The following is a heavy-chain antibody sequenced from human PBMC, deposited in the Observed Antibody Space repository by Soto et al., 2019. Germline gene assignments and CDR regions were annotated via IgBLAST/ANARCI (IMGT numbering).Heavy chain of an antibody. CDR3: ARENGLLWFGELSLKDYYYGMDV. J-gene: IGHJ6*02. D-gene: IGHD3-10*01. CDR2: IYYSGST. CDR1: GGSISSGGCY. V-gene: IGHV4-31*03. Sequence: PSETLSLTCTVSGGSISSGGCYWSWIRQHPGKGLEWIGYIYYSGSTYYNPSLKSRVTISVDTSKNQFSLKLSSVTAADTAVYYCARENGLLWFGELSLKDYYYGMDVWGQGTTVTVSS.